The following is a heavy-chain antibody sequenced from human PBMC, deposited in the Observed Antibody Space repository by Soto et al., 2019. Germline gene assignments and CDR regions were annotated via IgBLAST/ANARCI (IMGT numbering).Heavy chain of an antibody. V-gene: IGHV3-72*01. Sequence: EVQLVESGGGLVQPGGSLRLSCAASGFTFSDHYMDWVRQAPGKGLEWVGRSRNRANSYTTEYAASVKGRFTISSDDSRNSLYLQRNSLKTEDTAVYYCARALQAVVGTPPNWFDPWGQGTLVTVSS. CDR1: GFTFSDHY. CDR3: ARALQAVVGTPPNWFDP. D-gene: IGHD6-19*01. J-gene: IGHJ5*02. CDR2: SRNRANSYTT.